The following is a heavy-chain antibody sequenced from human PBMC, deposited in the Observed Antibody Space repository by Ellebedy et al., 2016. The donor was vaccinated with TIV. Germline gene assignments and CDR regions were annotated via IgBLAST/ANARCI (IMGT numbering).Heavy chain of an antibody. J-gene: IGHJ6*02. D-gene: IGHD3-3*01. Sequence: GESLKISCAASGFSFSTLWMSWVRQAPGKGLEWVANINQDGSEKNYVDSVKGRFTMSRDNAKNSLYLQMNSVRAEDTAVYYCAKDKGSDNDFWRGRFSQDYYYGMDVWGQGTTVTVSS. CDR2: INQDGSEK. CDR3: AKDKGSDNDFWRGRFSQDYYYGMDV. CDR1: GFSFSTLW. V-gene: IGHV3-7*01.